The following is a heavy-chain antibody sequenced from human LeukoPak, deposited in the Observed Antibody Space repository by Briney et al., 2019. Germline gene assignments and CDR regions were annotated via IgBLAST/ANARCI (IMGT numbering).Heavy chain of an antibody. Sequence: GGSLRLSCAASGFTFSSYSMNWVRQAPGKGLEWVSSISSSSSYIYYADSVKGRLTISRDNAKNSLYLQMNSLRAEDTAVYYCARTRGANWGAPYYFDYWGQGTLVTVSS. V-gene: IGHV3-21*01. CDR3: ARTRGANWGAPYYFDY. CDR1: GFTFSSYS. D-gene: IGHD7-27*01. CDR2: ISSSSSYI. J-gene: IGHJ4*02.